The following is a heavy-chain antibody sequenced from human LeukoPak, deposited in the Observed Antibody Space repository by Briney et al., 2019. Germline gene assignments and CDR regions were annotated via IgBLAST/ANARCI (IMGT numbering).Heavy chain of an antibody. J-gene: IGHJ4*02. Sequence: SVKVSCKASGGTISSYTISWVRQAPGQGLEWMGRIIPILGIANYAQKFQGRVTITADKSTSTAYMELSSLRSEDTAVYYCARDSGSYSFDYWGQGTLVTVSS. D-gene: IGHD1-26*01. V-gene: IGHV1-69*04. CDR3: ARDSGSYSFDY. CDR1: GGTISSYT. CDR2: IIPILGIA.